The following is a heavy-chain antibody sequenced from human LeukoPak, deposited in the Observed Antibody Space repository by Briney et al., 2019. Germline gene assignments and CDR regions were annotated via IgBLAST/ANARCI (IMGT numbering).Heavy chain of an antibody. CDR2: LNQDGSER. D-gene: IGHD4-17*01. Sequence: GGSLRLSCAASGFTFSSYWMSWVRQAPGKGLEWVANLNQDGSERYYVDSVKGRFTISRDNAKNSLYLQMNSLRAEDTAVYYCARSPVYGDYVDAFDIWGQGTMVTVSS. V-gene: IGHV3-7*01. J-gene: IGHJ3*02. CDR1: GFTFSSYW. CDR3: ARSPVYGDYVDAFDI.